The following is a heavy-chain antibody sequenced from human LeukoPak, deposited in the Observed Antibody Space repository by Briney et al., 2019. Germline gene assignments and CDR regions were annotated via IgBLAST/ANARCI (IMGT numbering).Heavy chain of an antibody. V-gene: IGHV3-48*03. Sequence: GGSLRLSCAASGFILSSFQMNWVRQAPGKGLEWISYISDSGTTEYYADSVKGRFTISRDNAKNSLYLQMNSLTGEDTALYYCARDGTTNRYNWFDSWGQGTLVTVSS. D-gene: IGHD2-8*01. CDR2: ISDSGTTE. J-gene: IGHJ5*01. CDR1: GFILSSFQ. CDR3: ARDGTTNRYNWFDS.